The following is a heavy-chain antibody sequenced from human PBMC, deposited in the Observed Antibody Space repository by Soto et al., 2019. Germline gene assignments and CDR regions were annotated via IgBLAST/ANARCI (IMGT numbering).Heavy chain of an antibody. Sequence: QVHLAQSGAEVKKPGSSVKVSCKASGGSFGSVAFNWVRQAPGQGLEWMGGIIPIFGAPRYAQRFQGRVTLSADKSTTTVCMELKGLRSDDTAVYYCANMRMGVGGTAPCSYDVDVWGQGTTVIVSS. CDR1: GGSFGSVA. V-gene: IGHV1-69*06. J-gene: IGHJ6*02. D-gene: IGHD6-19*01. CDR3: ANMRMGVGGTAPCSYDVDV. CDR2: IIPIFGAP.